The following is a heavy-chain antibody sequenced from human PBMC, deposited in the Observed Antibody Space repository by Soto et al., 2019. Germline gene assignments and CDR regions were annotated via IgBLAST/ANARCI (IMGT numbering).Heavy chain of an antibody. Sequence: PSETLSLTCAVYGGSFSGYYWSWIRQPPGKGLEWIGEINHSGSTNYNPSLKSRVTISVDTSKNQFSLKLSSVTAADTAVYYCAGMYYDFWSGLYYFDYWGQGTLVTVSS. D-gene: IGHD3-3*01. CDR2: INHSGST. CDR1: GGSFSGYY. CDR3: AGMYYDFWSGLYYFDY. J-gene: IGHJ4*02. V-gene: IGHV4-34*01.